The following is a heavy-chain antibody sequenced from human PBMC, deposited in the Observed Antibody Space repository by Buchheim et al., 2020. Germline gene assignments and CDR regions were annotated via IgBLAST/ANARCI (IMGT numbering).Heavy chain of an antibody. CDR3: ARDALVVAANWIDD. CDR2: ISSSGSTI. D-gene: IGHD2-15*01. CDR1: GFTFSNYD. J-gene: IGHJ4*02. Sequence: EVQLVESGGGLVQPGGSLRLSCAASGFTFSNYDMNWVRQAPGKGLEWVSYISSSGSTIYYADSVKGRFTISRDNAKNSLYLQMNSLRAEDTAVYYCARDALVVAANWIDDWGQGTL. V-gene: IGHV3-48*03.